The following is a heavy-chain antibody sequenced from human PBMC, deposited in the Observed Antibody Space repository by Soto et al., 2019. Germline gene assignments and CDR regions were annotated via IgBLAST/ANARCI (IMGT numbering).Heavy chain of an antibody. J-gene: IGHJ4*02. D-gene: IGHD2-8*02. V-gene: IGHV3-23*01. CDR1: GFTFSSYA. CDR3: AKATRDSDWTGNFDY. Sequence: GGSLRLSCAASGFTFSSYAMSWVRQAPGKGLEWVSAISGSGGSTYYADSVKGRFTISRDNSKNTLYLQMNSLRAEDTAVYYCAKATRDSDWTGNFDYWGQGTLVTVSS. CDR2: ISGSGGST.